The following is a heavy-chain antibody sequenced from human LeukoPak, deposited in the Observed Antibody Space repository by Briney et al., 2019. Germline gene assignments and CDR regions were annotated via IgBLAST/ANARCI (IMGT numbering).Heavy chain of an antibody. D-gene: IGHD2-15*01. CDR3: ASSHLAYCSGGSCYSGY. J-gene: IGHJ4*02. CDR2: ISSSSSTI. V-gene: IGHV3-48*04. CDR1: GFTFSSYS. Sequence: GGSLRLSCVASGFTFSSYSMNWVRQAPGKGLEWVSYISSSSSTIYYADSVKGRFTISRDNAKNSLYLQMNSLRAEDTAVYYCASSHLAYCSGGSCYSGYWGQGTLVTVSS.